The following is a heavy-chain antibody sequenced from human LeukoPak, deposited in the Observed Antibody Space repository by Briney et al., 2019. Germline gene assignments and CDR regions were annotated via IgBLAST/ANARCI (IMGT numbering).Heavy chain of an antibody. J-gene: IGHJ4*02. CDR2: IYYSGST. D-gene: IGHD3-10*01. CDR1: GGSISSSSYY. V-gene: IGHV4-39*01. CDR3: ARSRRLVRGVDY. Sequence: PSETLSLTCTVSGGSISSSSYYWGWIRLPPGKGLEWIGSIYYSGSTYYNPSLKSRVTISVDTSKNQFSLKLSSVTAADTAVYYCARSRRLVRGVDYWGQGTLVTVSS.